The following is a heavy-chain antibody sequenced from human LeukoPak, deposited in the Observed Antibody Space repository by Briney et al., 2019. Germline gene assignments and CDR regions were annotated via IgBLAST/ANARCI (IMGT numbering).Heavy chain of an antibody. CDR2: INPNSGGT. D-gene: IGHD3-10*01. J-gene: IGHJ6*03. V-gene: IGHV1-2*02. CDR1: GYTFIGYY. CDR3: ASARSVFEYMDV. Sequence: ASVKVSCKASGYTFIGYYMHWVRQAPGQGLEWMGWINPNSGGTNYAQKFQGRVAMTRDTSISTAYMELSRLRSDDTAVYYCASARSVFEYMDVWGKGTTVTVSS.